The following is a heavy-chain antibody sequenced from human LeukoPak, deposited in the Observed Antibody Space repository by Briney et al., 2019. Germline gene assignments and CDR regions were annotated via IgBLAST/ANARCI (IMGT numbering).Heavy chain of an antibody. CDR2: IVPIFGLA. CDR3: AGSKRGAPYYYYMDF. V-gene: IGHV1-69*01. Sequence: GASVKVSCKASGGSFSRHAMGWVRQAPGQGLEWMGGIVPIFGLANYAPKFQGRVAITADESTNTAYMELTSLTFEDTALYYCAGSKRGAPYYYYMDFWGIGTTVTVSS. J-gene: IGHJ6*03. CDR1: GGSFSRHA. D-gene: IGHD4/OR15-4a*01.